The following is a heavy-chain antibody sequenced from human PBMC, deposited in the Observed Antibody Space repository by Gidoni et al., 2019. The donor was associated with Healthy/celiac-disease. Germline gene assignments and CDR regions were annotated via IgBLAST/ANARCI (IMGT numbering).Heavy chain of an antibody. CDR2: SSSSSRYI. V-gene: IGHV3-21*01. CDR3: ARDSSGYFDAFDI. CDR1: GFTFSSYS. Sequence: EWHVADAGGGLVKPGGSLRLPCAASGFTFSSYSMNWVRQAPGKGLEWVSSSSSSSRYIDYADSVKGRFTISRDNAKNSLYLQMNSLRAEDTAVYYCARDSSGYFDAFDIWGQGTMVTVSS. J-gene: IGHJ3*02. D-gene: IGHD3-22*01.